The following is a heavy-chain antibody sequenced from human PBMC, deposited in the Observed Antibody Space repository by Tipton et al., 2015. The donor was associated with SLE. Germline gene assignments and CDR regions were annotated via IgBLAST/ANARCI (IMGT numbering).Heavy chain of an antibody. CDR1: GDSINSHY. CDR2: IYYSGIT. Sequence: TLSLTCIVSGDSINSHYWSWIRQPPGKGLEWIGYIYYSGITSYNPSLRSRATISVDRSNRQFSLRLTSVTAADTAVYYCARGGGINNGDYLGSDYWGQGMLVTVSS. J-gene: IGHJ4*02. CDR3: ARGGGINNGDYLGSDY. V-gene: IGHV4-59*11. D-gene: IGHD4-17*01.